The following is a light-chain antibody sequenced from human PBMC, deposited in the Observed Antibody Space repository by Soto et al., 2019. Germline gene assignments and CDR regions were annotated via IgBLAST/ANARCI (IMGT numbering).Light chain of an antibody. Sequence: LVMTQSPATLSVYTGERATLSCRASQSVSSNLSWYQQKPGQAPSLLIYGASTRATGIPARFSGSGSGTEFTITISSLQSEDFAVYYCQQYNNWPPITFGQGTRLETK. J-gene: IGKJ5*01. CDR1: QSVSSN. V-gene: IGKV3-15*01. CDR3: QQYNNWPPIT. CDR2: GAS.